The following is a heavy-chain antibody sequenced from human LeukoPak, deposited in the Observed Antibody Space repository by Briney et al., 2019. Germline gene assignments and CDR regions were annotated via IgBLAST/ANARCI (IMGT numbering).Heavy chain of an antibody. D-gene: IGHD6-19*01. CDR2: IYYSGST. Sequence: PSETLSLTCTVSGGSMXPYHWGWIRQPPGXXXEWTGYIYYSGSTNYNPSLKSRVTISVDTSKNQFSLKLSSVTAADTAIYYCARAVSGRFDYWGQGTLVTVSS. V-gene: IGHV4-59*08. J-gene: IGHJ4*02. CDR1: GGSMXPYH. CDR3: ARAVSGRFDY.